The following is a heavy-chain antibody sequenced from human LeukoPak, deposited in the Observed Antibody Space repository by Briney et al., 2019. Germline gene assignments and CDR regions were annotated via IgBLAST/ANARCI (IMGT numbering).Heavy chain of an antibody. CDR2: IKNDGSEK. CDR1: GFTCSSYS. V-gene: IGHV3-7*01. Sequence: GGSLRLSCAASGFTCSSYSMNWVRQAPGKGLEWVASIKNDGSEKYYVDSVRGRYTISRDNTKNSLYLQMSSLRAEDTAVYYCATDRGWRTSGYYLYYFEYWGQGTLVTFSS. J-gene: IGHJ4*02. CDR3: ATDRGWRTSGYYLYYFEY. D-gene: IGHD3-3*01.